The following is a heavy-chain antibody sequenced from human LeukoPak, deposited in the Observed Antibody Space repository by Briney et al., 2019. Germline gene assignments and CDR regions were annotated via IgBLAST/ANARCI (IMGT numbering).Heavy chain of an antibody. J-gene: IGHJ4*02. CDR2: ISGSGGST. V-gene: IGHV3-23*01. CDR3: AKDAELLWFGELSDPYYFDY. Sequence: GGSLRLSCAASGFTFSSYAMSWVRQAPGKGLEWVSAISGSGGSTYYADSVKGRFTISRDNSKNTLYLQMNSLRAEDTAVYYCAKDAELLWFGELSDPYYFDYWGQGTLVTVSS. CDR1: GFTFSSYA. D-gene: IGHD3-10*01.